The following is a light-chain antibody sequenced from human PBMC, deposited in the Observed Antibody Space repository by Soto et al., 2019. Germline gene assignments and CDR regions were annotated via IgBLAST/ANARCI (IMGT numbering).Light chain of an antibody. Sequence: IVLTHSPGTLSFCPSERAPLSFSASPSATSTYLAWYQQKRGEAPRFLIYGASSRATGIPDRFSGSGSGTDFTLTISSLEPEDLAVYYCQQRSNWPRTFGQGTKVDI. J-gene: IGKJ1*01. CDR1: PSATSTY. V-gene: IGKV3D-20*02. CDR2: GAS. CDR3: QQRSNWPRT.